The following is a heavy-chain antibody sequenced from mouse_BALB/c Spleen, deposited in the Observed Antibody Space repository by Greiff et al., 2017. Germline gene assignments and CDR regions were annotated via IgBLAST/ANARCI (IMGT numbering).Heavy chain of an antibody. CDR1: GYTFTSYW. J-gene: IGHJ2*01. D-gene: IGHD2-3*01. CDR2: IYPGDGDT. Sequence: QVQLQQSGAELARPGASVKLSCKASGYTFTSYWMQWVKQRPGQGLEWIGAIYPGDGDTRYTQKFKGKATLTADKSSSTAYMQLSSLASEDSAVYYCARSVGLLGDYWGQGTTLTVSS. CDR3: ARSVGLLGDY. V-gene: IGHV1-87*01.